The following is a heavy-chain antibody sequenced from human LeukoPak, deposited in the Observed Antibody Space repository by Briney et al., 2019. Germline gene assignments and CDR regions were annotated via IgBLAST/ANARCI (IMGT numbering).Heavy chain of an antibody. CDR3: AKDFAYSGYDYIDY. CDR1: GFTFSSYA. D-gene: IGHD5-12*01. CDR2: ISASGGST. J-gene: IGHJ4*02. V-gene: IGHV3-23*01. Sequence: GGSLRLSCAASGFTFSSYAMSWVRQAPGKGLEWVSTISASGGSTYYADSVKGRFTISRDNSKNTLYLQMNSLRAEDTAVYYCAKDFAYSGYDYIDYWGQGTLVTVSS.